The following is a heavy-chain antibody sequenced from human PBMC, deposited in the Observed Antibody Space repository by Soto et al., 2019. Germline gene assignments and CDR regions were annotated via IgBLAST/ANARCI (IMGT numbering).Heavy chain of an antibody. CDR3: ARGRYCLTGRCFPNWFDS. CDR1: GGSFSSYY. V-gene: IGHV4-34*01. J-gene: IGHJ5*01. CDR2: INHSGTT. Sequence: SLTCAVSGGSFSSYYWNWIRQPPGRGLEWVGEINHSGTTNYNPSLESRITISLDASKNHFSLNVTSVTAADTAVYFCARGRYCLTGRCFPNWFDSWGQGALVTVSS. D-gene: IGHD7-27*01.